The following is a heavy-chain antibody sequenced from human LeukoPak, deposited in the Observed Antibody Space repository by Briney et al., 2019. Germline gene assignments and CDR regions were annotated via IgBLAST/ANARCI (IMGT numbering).Heavy chain of an antibody. D-gene: IGHD1-26*01. CDR2: INKDGGEK. V-gene: IGHV3-7*03. CDR3: VKDSPPRYSGSPPAY. J-gene: IGHJ4*02. CDR1: GFTFSSYW. Sequence: PGGSLRLSCAASGFTFSSYWMNWARQAPGKGLEWVANINKDGGEKYYVDSVKGRFTISRDNAKNSLYLQMNSLRADDTAVYYCVKDSPPRYSGSPPAYWGQGTLVTVSS.